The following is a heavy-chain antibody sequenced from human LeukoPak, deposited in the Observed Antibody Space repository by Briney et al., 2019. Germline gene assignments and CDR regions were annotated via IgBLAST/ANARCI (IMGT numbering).Heavy chain of an antibody. CDR3: ARLSATITMIDY. Sequence: ASVRVSCKASGYTFTSYDMNWVRQAPGQGLEWMGWMNPNSGNTDYAQKFQGRVTITRNTSISTAYLQWSSLKASDTAMYYCARLSATITMIDYWGQGTLVTVSS. V-gene: IGHV1-8*03. J-gene: IGHJ4*02. D-gene: IGHD3-22*01. CDR1: GYTFTSYD. CDR2: MNPNSGNT.